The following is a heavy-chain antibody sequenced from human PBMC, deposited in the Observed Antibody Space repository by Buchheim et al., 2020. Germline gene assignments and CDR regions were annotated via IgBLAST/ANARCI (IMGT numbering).Heavy chain of an antibody. CDR3: AREGTSRIAAAGGGADFDY. CDR1: GFTFSSYW. Sequence: EVQLVESGGGLVQPGGSLRLSCAASGFTFSSYWMSWVRQAPGKGLEWVANIKQDGSEKYYVDSVKGRFTISRDNAKNSLYLQMNSLRAEDTAVYYCAREGTSRIAAAGGGADFDYWGQGTL. CDR2: IKQDGSEK. D-gene: IGHD6-13*01. V-gene: IGHV3-7*01. J-gene: IGHJ4*02.